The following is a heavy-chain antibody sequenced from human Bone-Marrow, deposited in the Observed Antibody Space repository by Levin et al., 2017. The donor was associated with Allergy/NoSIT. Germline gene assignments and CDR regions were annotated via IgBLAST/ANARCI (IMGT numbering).Heavy chain of an antibody. D-gene: IGHD1-7*01. J-gene: IGHJ4*02. CDR1: GFTFYSYA. CDR3: AAGARTLTFDY. V-gene: IGHV3-23*01. Sequence: AGGSLRLSCAASGFTFYSYAMSWVRQAPGKGLEWVSAISGSGGSTYEDSVKGRFTISRDNSKNTLYLQMNSLRAEDTAVYYCAAGARTLTFDYWGQGTLVTVSS. CDR2: ISGSGGST.